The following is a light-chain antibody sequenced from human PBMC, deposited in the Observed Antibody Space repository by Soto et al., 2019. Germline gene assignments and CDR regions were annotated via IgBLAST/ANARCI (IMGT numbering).Light chain of an antibody. J-gene: IGLJ2*01. CDR2: RNN. CDR3: AAWDDSLSGVV. Sequence: QSVLTQPPSASGTPGQRVTISCSGSSSNIGSNYVYWYQQLPGTAPKLLIYRNNQRPSGVPDRFSGSKFGTSASLATSGLRSEDEADYYCAAWDDSLSGVVFGGGTKLTVL. CDR1: SSNIGSNY. V-gene: IGLV1-47*01.